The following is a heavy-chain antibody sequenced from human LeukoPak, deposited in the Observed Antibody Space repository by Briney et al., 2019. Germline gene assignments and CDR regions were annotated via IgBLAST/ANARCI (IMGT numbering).Heavy chain of an antibody. J-gene: IGHJ4*02. CDR3: ARVTRAAAGVDY. V-gene: IGHV4-59*01. CDR2: IYYSGST. D-gene: IGHD6-13*01. Sequence: SETLSLTCTVSGGSISSYYWSWIRQPPGKGLEWIGYIYYSGSTNYNPPLKSRVTISVDTSKNQFSLKLSSVTAADTAVYYCARVTRAAAGVDYWGQGTLVTVSS. CDR1: GGSISSYY.